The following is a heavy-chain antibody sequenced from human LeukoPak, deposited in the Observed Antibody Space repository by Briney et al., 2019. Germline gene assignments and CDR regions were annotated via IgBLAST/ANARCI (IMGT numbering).Heavy chain of an antibody. J-gene: IGHJ4*02. Sequence: GGPLRLFCAASGFTFRRYGMHEVGQAPGKEMKWVAVISYDGSNKYYADSVKGRFTISRDNSKNTLYLQMNSLGGEGRAVYYCSSYPTDSPYWGQGTLVTVSS. CDR3: SSYPTDSPY. D-gene: IGHD2-15*01. CDR2: ISYDGSNK. CDR1: GFTFRRYG. V-gene: IGHV3-30*03.